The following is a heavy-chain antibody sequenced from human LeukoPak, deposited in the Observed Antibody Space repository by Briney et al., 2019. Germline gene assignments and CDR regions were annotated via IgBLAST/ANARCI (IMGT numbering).Heavy chain of an antibody. J-gene: IGHJ4*02. Sequence: GGSLRPSCAASGFTFSSYAMHWVRQAPGKGLEWVAVISYDGSNKYYADSVKGRFTISRDNSKNTLYLQMNSLRAEDTAVYYCARDDRQFDCWGQGTLVTVSS. CDR1: GFTFSSYA. CDR2: ISYDGSNK. CDR3: ARDDRQFDC. V-gene: IGHV3-30-3*01. D-gene: IGHD3-16*02.